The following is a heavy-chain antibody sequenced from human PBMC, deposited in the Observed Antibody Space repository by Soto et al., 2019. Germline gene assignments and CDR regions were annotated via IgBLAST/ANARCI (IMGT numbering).Heavy chain of an antibody. CDR1: GYTFSSDA. CDR2: ISGSSGNT. V-gene: IGHV3-23*01. CDR3: AKGSVSLDQ. J-gene: IGHJ5*02. Sequence: GGSLRLSCAASGYTFSSDAMSWVRQAPGKGLEWVSSISGSSGNTYYADFVGDRFTISRDTSKKTLYLEMYSLRAEDTAVYFCAKGSVSLDQWGQGILVTVSS.